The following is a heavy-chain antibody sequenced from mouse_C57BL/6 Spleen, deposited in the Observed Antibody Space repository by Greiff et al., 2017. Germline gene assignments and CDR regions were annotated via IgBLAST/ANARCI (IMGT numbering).Heavy chain of an antibody. CDR1: GYSFTDYN. V-gene: IGHV1-39*01. J-gene: IGHJ4*01. CDR3: APAGGLDY. Sequence: EVQLVESGPELVQPGASVKISCKASGYSFTDYNMNWVKQRPGKGLEWIGFINPNSGSTTYNQKVKVKATLTVDQSSSTAYMQLSSLTSEDSAVYYCAPAGGLDYWGQGTTVTVSA. D-gene: IGHD3-1*01. CDR2: INPNSGST.